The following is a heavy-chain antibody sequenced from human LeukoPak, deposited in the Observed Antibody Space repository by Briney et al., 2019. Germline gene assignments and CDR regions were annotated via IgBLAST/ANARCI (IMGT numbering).Heavy chain of an antibody. CDR1: GGSFSGYY. J-gene: IGHJ6*03. CDR2: INHSGST. V-gene: IGHV4-34*01. CDR3: ARALSREDYMDV. Sequence: SETLSLTCAVYGGSFSGYYWSWIRQPPGKGLEWIGEINHSGSTNYNPSLKSRVTISVDTSKNQFSLKLSSVTAADTAVYYCARALSREDYMDVWGKGTTVTVSS.